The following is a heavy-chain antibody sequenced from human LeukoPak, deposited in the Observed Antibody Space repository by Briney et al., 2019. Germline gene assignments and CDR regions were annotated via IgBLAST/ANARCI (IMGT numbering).Heavy chain of an antibody. J-gene: IGHJ5*02. CDR2: IYYSGST. CDR1: GGSISSSSYY. Sequence: SETLSLTCTVSGGSISSSSYYWGWIRQPPGKGLEWIGSIYYSGSTYYNPSLKSRVTISVDTSRNQSSLKLSSVTAVDTAVYYCARDSVVVVPAAPTENWFDPWGQGTLVTVSS. V-gene: IGHV4-39*07. D-gene: IGHD2-2*01. CDR3: ARDSVVVVPAAPTENWFDP.